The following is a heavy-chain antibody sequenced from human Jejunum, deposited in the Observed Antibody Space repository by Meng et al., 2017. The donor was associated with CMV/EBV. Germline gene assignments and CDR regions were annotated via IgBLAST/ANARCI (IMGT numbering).Heavy chain of an antibody. J-gene: IGHJ5*02. CDR3: ARDPHEFWSAYCFDP. CDR2: IGIYNGNT. CDR1: GYTFSNFG. V-gene: IGHV1-18*01. D-gene: IGHD3-3*01. Sequence: GYTFSNFGINWVRQAPGQGPEWMGWIGIYNGNTDYAQKFQDRVTMTTDTSTTTVYMELRSLRSDDTAIYYCARDPHEFWSAYCFDPWGQGTLVTVSS.